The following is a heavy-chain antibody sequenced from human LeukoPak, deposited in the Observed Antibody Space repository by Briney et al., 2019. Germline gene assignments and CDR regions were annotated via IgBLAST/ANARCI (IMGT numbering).Heavy chain of an antibody. CDR1: GFTFSSYS. J-gene: IGHJ5*02. CDR3: ARDRLSRIAARPDWFDP. V-gene: IGHV3-21*01. CDR2: ISSSSSYI. D-gene: IGHD6-6*01. Sequence: GGSLRLSCAASGFTFSSYSMNWVRQAPGKWLEWVSSISSSSSYIYYADSVKGRFTISRDNAKNSLYLQMNSLRAEDTAVYYCARDRLSRIAARPDWFDPWGQGTLVTVSS.